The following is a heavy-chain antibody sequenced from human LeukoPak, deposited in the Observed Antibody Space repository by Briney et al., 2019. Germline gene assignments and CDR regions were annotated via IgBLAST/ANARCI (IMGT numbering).Heavy chain of an antibody. V-gene: IGHV4-34*01. CDR2: INHSGST. CDR1: GGSFSGYY. Sequence: SETLSLTCAVYGGSFSGYYWSWIRQPPGKGLEWIGEINHSGSTNYNPSLKSRVTISVDTSKNQFSLKLSSVTAADTAVYYCARGGDGDFDYWGQGTLVTVSS. J-gene: IGHJ4*02. CDR3: ARGGDGDFDY. D-gene: IGHD3-10*01.